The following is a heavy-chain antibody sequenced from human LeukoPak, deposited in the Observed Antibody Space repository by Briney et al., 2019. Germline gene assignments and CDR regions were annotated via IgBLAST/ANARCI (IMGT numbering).Heavy chain of an antibody. Sequence: GGSLRPSCAASGFTFSSYSMNWVRQAPGKGLEWVSSISSSSSYIYYADSVKGRFTISRDNAKNSLYLQMNSLRAEDTAVYYCASVEKRNWFDPWGQGTLVTVSS. J-gene: IGHJ5*02. V-gene: IGHV3-21*01. D-gene: IGHD2-21*01. CDR2: ISSSSSYI. CDR1: GFTFSSYS. CDR3: ASVEKRNWFDP.